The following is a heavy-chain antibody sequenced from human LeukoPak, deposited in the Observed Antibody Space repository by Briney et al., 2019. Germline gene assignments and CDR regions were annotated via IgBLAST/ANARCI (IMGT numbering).Heavy chain of an antibody. Sequence: SSETLSLTCTVSSASITSSPYFWGWIRQSPGKGLEWIGSISYSGTTYYNPSLKSRVTISVDTSKNQFSLKLSSVTAADTAVYYCARGQGYSYGYEWFDPWGQGTLVTVSS. CDR1: SASITSSPYF. CDR2: ISYSGTT. J-gene: IGHJ5*02. V-gene: IGHV4-39*07. D-gene: IGHD5-18*01. CDR3: ARGQGYSYGYEWFDP.